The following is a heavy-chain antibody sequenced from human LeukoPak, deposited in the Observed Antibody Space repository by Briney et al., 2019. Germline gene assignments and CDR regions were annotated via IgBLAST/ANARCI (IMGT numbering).Heavy chain of an antibody. CDR1: GYTFTGYY. Sequence: PVASVKVSCKASGYTFTGYYMHWVRQAPGQGLEWMGWINPNSGGTNCAQKFQGRVTMTRDTSISTAYMELSRLRSDDTAVYYCARDLTSEDKDIVVVPAAIDYWGQGTLVTVSS. J-gene: IGHJ4*02. CDR3: ARDLTSEDKDIVVVPAAIDY. V-gene: IGHV1-2*02. D-gene: IGHD2-2*02. CDR2: INPNSGGT.